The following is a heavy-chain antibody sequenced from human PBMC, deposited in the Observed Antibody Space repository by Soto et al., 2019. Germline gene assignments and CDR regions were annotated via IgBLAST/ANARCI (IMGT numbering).Heavy chain of an antibody. CDR1: GGSSSSGDYY. CDR3: ARGANSGRATYYYYGLDV. V-gene: IGHV4-61*08. J-gene: IGHJ6*02. CDR2: IYYSGST. D-gene: IGHD3-10*01. Sequence: SETLTVTSSGAGGSSSSGDYYWSWIRQPPGKGLEWIGYIYYSGSTNYKPSLKSRVTISVDTSKNQFSLNLSSVTAADTAVYYCARGANSGRATYYYYGLDVWGQGTTVTVSS.